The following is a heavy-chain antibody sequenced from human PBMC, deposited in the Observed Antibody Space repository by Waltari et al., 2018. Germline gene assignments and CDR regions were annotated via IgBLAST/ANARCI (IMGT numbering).Heavy chain of an antibody. J-gene: IGHJ4*02. Sequence: EVQLVESGGGLVQPGGSLRLSCAVSGFLYNDYWMDWVRQAPGQGLGWVSRIKGDGTNIKYADSVRGRFTISRDSAKNTFYLQMNSLRAEDTAVYYCTRNPGYWGQGTLVTVAS. V-gene: IGHV3-74*03. D-gene: IGHD2-15*01. CDR2: IKGDGTNI. CDR1: GFLYNDYW. CDR3: TRNPGY.